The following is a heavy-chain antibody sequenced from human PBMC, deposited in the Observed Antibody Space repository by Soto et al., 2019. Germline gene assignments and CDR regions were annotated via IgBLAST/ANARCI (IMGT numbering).Heavy chain of an antibody. Sequence: GGSLRLSCAASGFTFSSYEMNWVRQAPGKGLEWVSYISSSGSTIYYADSVKGRFTISRDNAKNSLYLQMNSLRAEDTAVYYCARVPWSGGSCYRNWFDPWGQGTLVTVSS. D-gene: IGHD2-15*01. V-gene: IGHV3-48*03. CDR3: ARVPWSGGSCYRNWFDP. CDR1: GFTFSSYE. J-gene: IGHJ5*02. CDR2: ISSSGSTI.